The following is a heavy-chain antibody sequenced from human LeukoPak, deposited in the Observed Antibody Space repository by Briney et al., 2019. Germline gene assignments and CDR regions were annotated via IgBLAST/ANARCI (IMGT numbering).Heavy chain of an antibody. Sequence: SETLSLTCTVSGGSISSGSYYWSWIRQPAGKGLEWLGRIYSSGSTNYNPSLKSRVTMSVDTSKNQFSLKLSSVTAADTAVYYCARETYYYDSSGYYDYWGQGTLVTVSS. D-gene: IGHD3-22*01. CDR2: IYSSGST. J-gene: IGHJ4*02. CDR1: GGSISSGSYY. CDR3: ARETYYYDSSGYYDY. V-gene: IGHV4-61*02.